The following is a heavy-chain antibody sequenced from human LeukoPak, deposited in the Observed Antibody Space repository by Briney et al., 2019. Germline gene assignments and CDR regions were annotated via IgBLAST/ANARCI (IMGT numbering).Heavy chain of an antibody. D-gene: IGHD6-19*01. CDR1: RGSVSSGSYY. J-gene: IGHJ4*02. CDR2: ISYSGNT. V-gene: IGHV4-61*01. Sequence: PSETLSLICTVSRGSVSSGSYYWSWIRQPPGKGLEWIGYISYSGNTNYSPSLKSRVTISVDTSKNQFSLDLRSVTAADTAVYYCARDKYGSDWYYLDYWGQGTLVTVSS. CDR3: ARDKYGSDWYYLDY.